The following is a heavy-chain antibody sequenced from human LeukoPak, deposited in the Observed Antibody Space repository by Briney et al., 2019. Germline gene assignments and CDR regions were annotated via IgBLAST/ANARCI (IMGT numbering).Heavy chain of an antibody. V-gene: IGHV1-18*01. CDR3: ARSIVVVGSLDY. D-gene: IGHD3-22*01. Sequence: ASVKASCKASGYTFTSYGISWVRQAPGQGLEWMGWISAYNGNTNYAQKLQGRVTMTTDTSTSTAYMELRSLRSDDTAVYYCARSIVVVGSLDYWGQGTLVTVSS. J-gene: IGHJ4*02. CDR1: GYTFTSYG. CDR2: ISAYNGNT.